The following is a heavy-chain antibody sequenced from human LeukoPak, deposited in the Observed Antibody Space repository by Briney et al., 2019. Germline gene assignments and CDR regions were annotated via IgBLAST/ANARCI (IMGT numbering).Heavy chain of an antibody. Sequence: PSETLSLTCTVSGGSISSYYWSWIRQPPGKGLEWIGYIYYSGSTNYNPSLKSRVTISVDTSKNQFTLKLSSVTAADTAVYYCARDGDAFDIWGQGTMVTVSS. CDR3: ARDGDAFDI. J-gene: IGHJ3*02. V-gene: IGHV4-59*01. CDR1: GGSISSYY. CDR2: IYYSGST.